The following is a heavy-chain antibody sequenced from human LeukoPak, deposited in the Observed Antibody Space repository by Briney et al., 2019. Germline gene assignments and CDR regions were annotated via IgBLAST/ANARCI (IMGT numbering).Heavy chain of an antibody. Sequence: PGGSLRLFCAASGFTLSTYAMSWVRQAPGKGLEWVAAISSSGGSTYYADSVKGRFTISRDNSKNTLNLQMNSLRAEDTAIYYCAKGPYYYVSAGGHYFDYWGQGTLVTVSS. CDR2: ISSSGGST. CDR1: GFTLSTYA. CDR3: AKGPYYYVSAGGHYFDY. J-gene: IGHJ4*02. V-gene: IGHV3-23*01. D-gene: IGHD3-10*02.